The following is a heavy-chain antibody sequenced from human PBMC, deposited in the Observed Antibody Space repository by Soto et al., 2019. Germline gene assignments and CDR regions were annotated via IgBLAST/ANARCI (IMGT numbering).Heavy chain of an antibody. D-gene: IGHD6-19*01. CDR2: IKQDGSEK. V-gene: IGHV3-7*01. Sequence: GGSLRRSCAASGFTFSNYWMSWVRQAAWEGLEWVGNIKQDGSEKYYVDSVKGRFTLSRDNAKNSMQLQMSSLRDEDTAVYFCARVAYGNGWIFDYWGQGTMVTVSS. CDR3: ARVAYGNGWIFDY. J-gene: IGHJ4*01. CDR1: GFTFSNYW.